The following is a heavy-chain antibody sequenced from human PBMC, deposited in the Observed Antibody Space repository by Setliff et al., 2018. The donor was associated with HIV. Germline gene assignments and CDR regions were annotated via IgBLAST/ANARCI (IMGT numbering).Heavy chain of an antibody. Sequence: SETLSLTCAVYGGSFSTYYWRWSRQRPGKGLEWMGEINHTGNSNYNPSVKSRVIISVDTSKNQLSLKLNSVTAAATAVYYCAGCLLGIWYFDLWGRGTLVTVSS. D-gene: IGHD7-27*01. CDR3: AGCLLGIWYFDL. CDR1: GGSFSTYY. J-gene: IGHJ2*01. CDR2: INHTGNS. V-gene: IGHV4-34*01.